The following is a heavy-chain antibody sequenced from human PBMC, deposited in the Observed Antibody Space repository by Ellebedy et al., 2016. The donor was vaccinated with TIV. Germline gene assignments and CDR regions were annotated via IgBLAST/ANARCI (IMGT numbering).Heavy chain of an antibody. CDR2: IRQEGDEI. J-gene: IGHJ5*02. Sequence: PGGSLRLSCAASGFNFRSYWMTWVRQAPGKGLAWVAKIRQEGDEIYYVESVKGRFTISRDNAKNSLFLQMNSLRVEDTAVYYCARRASYGDYAVQVNPWFDPWGQGTLVTVSS. D-gene: IGHD4-17*01. CDR3: ARRASYGDYAVQVNPWFDP. CDR1: GFNFRSYW. V-gene: IGHV3-7*01.